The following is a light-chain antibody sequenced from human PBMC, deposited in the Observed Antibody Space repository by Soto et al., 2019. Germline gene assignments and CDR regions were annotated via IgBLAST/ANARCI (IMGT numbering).Light chain of an antibody. CDR1: QSISSW. V-gene: IGKV1-5*01. Sequence: DIQMTQSPSTLSASVGDRVTITCRASQSISSWVAWYQQKPGKAPKLLIYDASSLESGVPSRFSGSGSGTEFTLTISSLQSDDFATYYCQQYNNSPWTFGQGTKVDIK. J-gene: IGKJ1*01. CDR3: QQYNNSPWT. CDR2: DAS.